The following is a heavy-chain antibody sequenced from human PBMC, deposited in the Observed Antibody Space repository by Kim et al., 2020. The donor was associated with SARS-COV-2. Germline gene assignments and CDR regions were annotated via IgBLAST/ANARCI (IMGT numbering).Heavy chain of an antibody. CDR2: K. CDR3: VKRDYAGGDR. Sequence: KYYGDSVKGRFTMSRDNSRNTVYLQMDSLRHEDTAVYYCVKRDYAGGDRWGQGTLVTVSS. D-gene: IGHD2-21*02. J-gene: IGHJ4*02. V-gene: IGHV3-30*02.